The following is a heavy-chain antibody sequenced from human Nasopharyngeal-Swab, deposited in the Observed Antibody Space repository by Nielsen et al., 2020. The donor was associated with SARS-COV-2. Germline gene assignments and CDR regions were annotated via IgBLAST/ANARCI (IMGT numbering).Heavy chain of an antibody. CDR3: ARRKDLFNY. V-gene: IGHV3-21*01. Sequence: GESLKISCAASGFTFSSYSMNWVRQAPGKGLEWVSSISSSSSYIYYADSVKGRFTISRDNAKNSLYLQMNSLRAEDTAVYYCARRKDLFNYWGQGTLVTVSS. D-gene: IGHD2-15*01. CDR1: GFTFSSYS. J-gene: IGHJ4*02. CDR2: ISSSSSYI.